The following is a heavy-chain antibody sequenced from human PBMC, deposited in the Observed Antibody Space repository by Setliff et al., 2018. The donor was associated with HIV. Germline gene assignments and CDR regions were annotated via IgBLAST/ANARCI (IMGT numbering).Heavy chain of an antibody. Sequence: SETLSLTCTISGGSINSHYWSWIRQPPGRGPEWVGYIYYSGTTKNNPALESRVTISLDMPKREVSLKLTSVTAADTAVYYCAREAVLFGGSYRSDYWGQGTLVTVSS. J-gene: IGHJ4*02. CDR1: GGSINSHY. CDR3: AREAVLFGGSYRSDY. CDR2: IYYSGTT. D-gene: IGHD1-26*01. V-gene: IGHV4-59*11.